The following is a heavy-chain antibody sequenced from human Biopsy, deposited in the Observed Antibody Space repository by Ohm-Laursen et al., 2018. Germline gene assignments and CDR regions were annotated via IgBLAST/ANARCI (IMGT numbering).Heavy chain of an antibody. J-gene: IGHJ4*02. D-gene: IGHD3-16*01. CDR2: IHYSGNT. CDR3: TRAGGGKIYGL. CDR1: GVSINTGGYY. Sequence: SQTLSLTCTVSGVSINTGGYYWTWIRQHPGTGLEGIGYIHYSGNTLYNPSLKSRLTISVDTSRNQFSLKLTSVTAADTALYYCTRAGGGKIYGLWGQGTLVTVSS. V-gene: IGHV4-31*03.